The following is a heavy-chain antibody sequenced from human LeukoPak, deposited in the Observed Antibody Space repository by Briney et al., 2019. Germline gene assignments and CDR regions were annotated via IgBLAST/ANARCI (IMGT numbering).Heavy chain of an antibody. J-gene: IGHJ4*02. D-gene: IGHD2-2*01. V-gene: IGHV1-46*01. CDR1: GYRFTSYD. Sequence: ASVKVSFKASGYRFTSYDMHWVRQAPGQGLEWMGIINPSGGSTSYAQRFQGRVAMTRDTSTTTVYMEVSSLTSEDTAVYFCARDGPTAAPFDYWGQGTLVTVSS. CDR3: ARDGPTAAPFDY. CDR2: INPSGGST.